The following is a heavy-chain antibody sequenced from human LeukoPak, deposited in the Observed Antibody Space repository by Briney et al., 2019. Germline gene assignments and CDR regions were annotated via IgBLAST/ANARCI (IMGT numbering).Heavy chain of an antibody. Sequence: GESLKISCKGSGYSFTSYWIGWVRQMPGKGLEWMGIIYPGDSDTRYSPSLQGQVTISADKSISTAYLQWSSLKASDTAIYYCARRVGSSSWFFDYWGQGTLVTVSS. CDR2: IYPGDSDT. D-gene: IGHD6-13*01. CDR3: ARRVGSSSWFFDY. V-gene: IGHV5-51*01. CDR1: GYSFTSYW. J-gene: IGHJ4*02.